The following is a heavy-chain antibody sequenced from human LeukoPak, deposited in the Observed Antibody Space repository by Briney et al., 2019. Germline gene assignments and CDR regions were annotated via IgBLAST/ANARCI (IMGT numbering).Heavy chain of an antibody. J-gene: IGHJ3*02. CDR1: GFTFSSYE. V-gene: IGHV3-48*03. CDR3: ARTHDYGGKMGAAFDI. Sequence: GGSLRLSCAASGFTFSSYEMNWVRQAPGKGLEWVSYISSSGNIIYYADSVKGRFTISRDNAKNSLYLQMNSLRAEDTAVYYCARTHDYGGKMGAAFDIWGQGTMVTVSS. D-gene: IGHD4-23*01. CDR2: ISSSGNII.